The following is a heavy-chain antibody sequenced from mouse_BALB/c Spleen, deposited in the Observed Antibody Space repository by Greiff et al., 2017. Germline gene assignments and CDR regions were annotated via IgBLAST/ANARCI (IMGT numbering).Heavy chain of an antibody. CDR1: GYTFTDYA. CDR2: ISTYYGDA. J-gene: IGHJ4*01. CDR3: ARHDYYAMDY. Sequence: QVQLKQSGAELVRPGVSVKISCKGSGYTFTDYAMHWVKQSHAKSLEWIGVISTYYGDASYNQKFKGKATMTVDKSSCTAYMELARLTSEDSAIYYCARHDYYAMDYWGQGTSVTVSS. V-gene: IGHV1S137*01.